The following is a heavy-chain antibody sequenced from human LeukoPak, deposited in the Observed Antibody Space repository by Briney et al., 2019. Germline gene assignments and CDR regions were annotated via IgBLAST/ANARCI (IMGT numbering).Heavy chain of an antibody. CDR3: ARDVPGSIGTTARFAP. Sequence: ASVKVSCKVSGYTLTELSMHWVRQAPGKGLEWMGGFDPEDGETIYAQKFQGRVTMTEDTSTDTAYMELRSLRSDDTAVYYCARDVPGSIGTTARFAPWGQGTLVTVFS. D-gene: IGHD1-1*01. CDR2: FDPEDGET. CDR1: GYTLTELS. V-gene: IGHV1-24*01. J-gene: IGHJ5*02.